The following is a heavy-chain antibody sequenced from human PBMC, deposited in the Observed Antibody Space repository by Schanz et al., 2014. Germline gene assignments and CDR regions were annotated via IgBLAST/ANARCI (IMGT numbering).Heavy chain of an antibody. CDR2: ISSDGNQQ. Sequence: QVQLVESGGGVVRPGGSLRLSCAGSGFTFSNYAIHWVRQAPGKGLEWVGVISSDGNQQYYVDSVRGRFTMSRDNAKKSLYLRMNSLRAEDTAVYYCAKAGSGWSTAGYYYWGQGTLVAVSS. D-gene: IGHD6-19*01. V-gene: IGHV3-30*04. CDR3: AKAGSGWSTAGYYY. J-gene: IGHJ4*02. CDR1: GFTFSNYA.